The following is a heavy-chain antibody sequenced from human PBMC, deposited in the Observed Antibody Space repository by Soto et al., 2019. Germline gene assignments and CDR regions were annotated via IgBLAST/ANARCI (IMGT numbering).Heavy chain of an antibody. V-gene: IGHV4-59*08. Sequence: QVHLQESGPGLVKPSETLSLTCTISGGPMNNYYCSWFRQPRGQGLEWIGYMGYNGFTRYNPSLRSRVAISLDTAKNQFSLNLSSVTAADTALYYCARQGFGELHGLVDVWGQGITVTVSS. CDR2: MGYNGFT. D-gene: IGHD3-10*01. CDR3: ARQGFGELHGLVDV. CDR1: GGPMNNYY. J-gene: IGHJ6*02.